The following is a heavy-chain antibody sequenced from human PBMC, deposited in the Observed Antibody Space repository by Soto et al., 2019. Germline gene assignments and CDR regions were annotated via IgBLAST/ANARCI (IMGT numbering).Heavy chain of an antibody. V-gene: IGHV3-23*01. CDR1: GFTFSSHG. CDR2: LSRGGGST. J-gene: IGHJ3*02. D-gene: IGHD5-12*01. Sequence: EAQLLESGGDLVQPGGSLRLSCAASGFTFSSHGMGWVRQAPGKGLEWISGLSRGGGSTYYADSVKGRFTISRDNSKKTLDLIMNSLRVEDTGLYYCVRDCQYRTDGFDIWGQGTMVTVSS. CDR3: VRDCQYRTDGFDI.